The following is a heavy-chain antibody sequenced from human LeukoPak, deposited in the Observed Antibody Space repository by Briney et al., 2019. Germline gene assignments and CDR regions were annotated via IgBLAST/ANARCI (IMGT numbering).Heavy chain of an antibody. J-gene: IGHJ3*02. Sequence: SETLSLTCTVSGGSISSYYWSWIRQPAGKGLEWIGLIYTSGSTNYNPSLKSRVTISVDTSKNQFSLKLSSVTAADTAVYYCARVTMEYDAFDIWGQGTMVTVSS. D-gene: IGHD3-10*01. CDR2: IYTSGST. CDR1: GGSISSYY. V-gene: IGHV4-4*07. CDR3: ARVTMEYDAFDI.